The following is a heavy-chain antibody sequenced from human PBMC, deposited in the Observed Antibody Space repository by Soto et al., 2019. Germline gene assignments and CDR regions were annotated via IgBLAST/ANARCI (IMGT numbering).Heavy chain of an antibody. Sequence: QMQLQESGPGLVKPSETLSLTCTVSGGSIRGYYWSCIRQSAGLVLEWIGRMHTSGSTNYNPSLRSRVIISVDMSKNHISLKLTSVTAADTALYYCLRASTPKAHFDFCCQRTMVTVSS. V-gene: IGHV4-4*07. J-gene: IGHJ4*02. CDR3: LRASTPKAHFDF. D-gene: IGHD4-17*01. CDR2: MHTSGST. CDR1: GGSIRGYY.